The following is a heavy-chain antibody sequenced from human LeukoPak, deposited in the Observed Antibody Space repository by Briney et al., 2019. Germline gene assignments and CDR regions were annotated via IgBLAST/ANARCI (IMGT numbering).Heavy chain of an antibody. CDR2: INHSGST. CDR3: ASGAYSSGWYAPPDY. Sequence: SETLSLTCAVYGGSFSGYYWSWIRQPPGKGLEWIGEINHSGSTNYSPSLKSRVTISVDTSKNQFSLKLSSVTAADTAVYYRASGAYSSGWYAPPDYWGQGTLVTVSS. CDR1: GGSFSGYY. J-gene: IGHJ4*02. V-gene: IGHV4-34*01. D-gene: IGHD6-19*01.